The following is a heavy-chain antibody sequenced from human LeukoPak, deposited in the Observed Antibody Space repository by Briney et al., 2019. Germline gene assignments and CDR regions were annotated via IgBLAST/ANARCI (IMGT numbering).Heavy chain of an antibody. CDR3: ARVTHSGGDWRHDY. CDR2: ISGSDAGT. V-gene: IGHV3-23*01. CDR1: GFTFNNYA. D-gene: IGHD2-21*02. Sequence: GGSLRLSCAASGFTFNNYAMSWVRQAPGKGLEWVSAISGSDAGTYYADSVKGRFTISRDNSKNTLYLQMNSLRAEDTAVYYCARVTHSGGDWRHDYWGQGTLVTVSS. J-gene: IGHJ4*02.